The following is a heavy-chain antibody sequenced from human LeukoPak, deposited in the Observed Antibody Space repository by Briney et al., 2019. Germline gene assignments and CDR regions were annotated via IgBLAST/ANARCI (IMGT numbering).Heavy chain of an antibody. Sequence: PGGSLRLSCAASGFTFSSYAMHWVRQAPGKGLEWVAVISYDGSNKYYADSVKGRFTISRDNSKNTLYLQMNSLRAEDTAVYYCARVGVYYDILNAFDIWGQGTMVAVSS. J-gene: IGHJ3*02. CDR2: ISYDGSNK. CDR1: GFTFSSYA. CDR3: ARVGVYYDILNAFDI. V-gene: IGHV3-30*04. D-gene: IGHD3-9*01.